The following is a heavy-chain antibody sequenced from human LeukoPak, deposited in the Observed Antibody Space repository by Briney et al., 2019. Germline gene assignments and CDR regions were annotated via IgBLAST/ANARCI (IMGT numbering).Heavy chain of an antibody. CDR1: GFILSNHW. Sequence: GGSLRLSCAASGFILSNHWMTWVRQAPGKGPEWVANMNKDGSEKYYVDSVRGRFTISRDTAKNSLYLQMYNLRAEDTALYYCARNNDMDVWGQGTTVIVSS. CDR3: ARNNDMDV. J-gene: IGHJ6*02. D-gene: IGHD1/OR15-1a*01. V-gene: IGHV3-7*03. CDR2: MNKDGSEK.